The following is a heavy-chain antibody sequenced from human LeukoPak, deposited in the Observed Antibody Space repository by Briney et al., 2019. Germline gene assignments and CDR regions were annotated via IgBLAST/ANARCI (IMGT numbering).Heavy chain of an antibody. Sequence: GGSLRLSCAGSGFTFSSYAMNWVRQAPGTGLVWVSGLSASGGSTYYADSVKGRFTISRDNSKNTLFLQLTSLGAEDTAVYYCAKSPTYYFDSSAKRYFDLWGRGTLVTVSS. CDR1: GFTFSSYA. CDR3: AKSPTYYFDSSAKRYFDL. CDR2: LSASGGST. J-gene: IGHJ2*01. D-gene: IGHD3-22*01. V-gene: IGHV3-23*01.